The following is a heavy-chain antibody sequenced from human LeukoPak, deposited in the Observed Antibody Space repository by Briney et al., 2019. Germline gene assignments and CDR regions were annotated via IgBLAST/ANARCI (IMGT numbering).Heavy chain of an antibody. J-gene: IGHJ6*03. V-gene: IGHV4-4*07. CDR3: ARDFPIAAAGTEYQFYYYYYMDV. Sequence: SETLSLTCTVSGGSISSYYWSWIRQPAGKGLEWIGRIYTSGSTNYNPSLKSRVTMSVDTSKNQFSLKLSSVTAADTAVYYCARDFPIAAAGTEYQFYYYYYMDVWGKGTTVTVSS. CDR2: IYTSGST. CDR1: GGSISSYY. D-gene: IGHD6-13*01.